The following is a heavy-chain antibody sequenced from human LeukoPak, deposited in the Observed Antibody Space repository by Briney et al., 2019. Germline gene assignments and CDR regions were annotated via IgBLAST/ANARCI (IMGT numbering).Heavy chain of an antibody. V-gene: IGHV3-21*01. CDR3: ARDPPVSGSLLHFEY. CDR1: GLTFTSYS. J-gene: IGHJ4*02. Sequence: GGSLRLSCVPSGLTFTSYSMNWVRQTPGKGLEWISPIIGSLTHIYYAHSLKGPFTPSTDRAKNSLYFHKNTLRVSDTGIYYFARDPPVSGSLLHFEYWGQGTVVTVSS. D-gene: IGHD2-15*01. CDR2: IIGSLTHI.